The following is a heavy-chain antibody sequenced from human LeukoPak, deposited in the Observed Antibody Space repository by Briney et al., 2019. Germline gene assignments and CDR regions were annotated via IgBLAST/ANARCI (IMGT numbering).Heavy chain of an antibody. CDR1: RYTFTQYG. J-gene: IGHJ4*02. CDR3: ARGRGVYASSSTTFDY. V-gene: IGHV1-18*01. D-gene: IGHD6-6*01. Sequence: ASVKVSCKASRYTFTQYGITWVRQAPGQGLEWMGWISPYNGNRNYAQKLQDRVTMTTDTSTSTAYMELRSLRSDDTAVYYCARGRGVYASSSTTFDYWGQGTLVTVSS. CDR2: ISPYNGNR.